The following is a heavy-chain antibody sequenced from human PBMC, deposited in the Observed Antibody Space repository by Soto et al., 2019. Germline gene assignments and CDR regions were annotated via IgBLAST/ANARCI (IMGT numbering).Heavy chain of an antibody. CDR3: ARADYYGSSGYHLDY. CDR2: INPSGGST. V-gene: IGHV1-46*01. Sequence: QVQVAQSGAEVKRPGASVKVSCWASGYPFTNFYIHWVRQAPGQGLEWMGIINPSGGSTAYAQKFRGRVTMARDRSTSTVYMEVRRLRSEGTAVYYCARADYYGSSGYHLDYWGRGTLVTVSS. D-gene: IGHD3-22*01. J-gene: IGHJ4*02. CDR1: GYPFTNFY.